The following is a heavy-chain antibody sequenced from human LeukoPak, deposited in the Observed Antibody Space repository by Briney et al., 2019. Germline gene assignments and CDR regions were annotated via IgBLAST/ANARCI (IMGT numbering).Heavy chain of an antibody. V-gene: IGHV1-2*02. D-gene: IGHD3-10*01. CDR1: GYTFTGYY. Sequence: ASVKVSCKASGYTFTGYYMHWVRQAPGQGLEWMGWLNPSNGGTNYAQRFQGRVTMTRDTSITTAYMELSRLTSDDTAVYYCARNGIGSGYDHWGQGTLATVSS. J-gene: IGHJ4*02. CDR3: ARNGIGSGYDH. CDR2: LNPSNGGT.